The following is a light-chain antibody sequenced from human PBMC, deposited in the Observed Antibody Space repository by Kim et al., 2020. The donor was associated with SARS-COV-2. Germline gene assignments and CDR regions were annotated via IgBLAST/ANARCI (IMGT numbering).Light chain of an antibody. V-gene: IGKV1-17*01. CDR1: QDIRND. CDR2: GAS. Sequence: ASVGDRVTITCRASQDIRNDLGWYQQNPGRAPKRLIYGASILHSGFPSRFSGSGSGTEFTLTISSLQPEDFAIYFCLQHNTYPITFGQGTRLEIK. CDR3: LQHNTYPIT. J-gene: IGKJ5*01.